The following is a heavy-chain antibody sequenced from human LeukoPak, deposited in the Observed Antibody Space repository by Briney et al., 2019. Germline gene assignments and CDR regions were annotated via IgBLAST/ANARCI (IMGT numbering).Heavy chain of an antibody. J-gene: IGHJ3*02. CDR3: TRVSTGTRGRGAFDI. D-gene: IGHD1-7*01. CDR2: ISGSGGST. Sequence: GGSLRLSCAASGFTFSSYGMSWVRQAPGKGLEWVSAISGSGGSTYYADSVKGRFTISRDNAKNSLYLQMNSLRAEDTAVYYCTRVSTGTRGRGAFDIWGQGTMVTVSS. CDR1: GFTFSSYG. V-gene: IGHV3-23*01.